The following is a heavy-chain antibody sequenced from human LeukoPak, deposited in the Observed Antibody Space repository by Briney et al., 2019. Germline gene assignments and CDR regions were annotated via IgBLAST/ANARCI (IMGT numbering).Heavy chain of an antibody. Sequence: GGSLRLSCTASGFTFSMYAMSWVRQAPGKGLEWVSGISGSGGSKYYADSVTGRFAISRDNSNNMLYLQMNSLRAEDTAVHYCAKDRINDYGDFTAFDIWGQGTMVTVSS. CDR2: ISGSGGSK. CDR3: AKDRINDYGDFTAFDI. V-gene: IGHV3-23*01. D-gene: IGHD4-17*01. J-gene: IGHJ3*02. CDR1: GFTFSMYA.